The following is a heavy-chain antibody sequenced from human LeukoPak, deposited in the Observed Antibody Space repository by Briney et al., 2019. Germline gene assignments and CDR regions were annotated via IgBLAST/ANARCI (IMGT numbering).Heavy chain of an antibody. J-gene: IGHJ4*02. CDR2: ISGSSGII. D-gene: IGHD1-1*01. Sequence: PGGSLRLSCAASGFTFNTYTMNWVRQAPGKGLEWVSYISGSSGIIDYADSVKGRFTISRDNSKDTLYLQMNSLRAEDTAIYYCVKLRTGTATNFDYWGQGTLVTVSS. CDR1: GFTFNTYT. CDR3: VKLRTGTATNFDY. V-gene: IGHV3-48*01.